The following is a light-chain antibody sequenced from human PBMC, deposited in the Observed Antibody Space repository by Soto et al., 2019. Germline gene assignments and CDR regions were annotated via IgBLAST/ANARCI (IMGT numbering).Light chain of an antibody. Sequence: RVMTQSPATLSVSPWYRFTLSCSSSQSVSSNLAWYQQKPGQAPRLLIYAASTRATGIPARFSGSGSGTEFTLTISSLQSEDFGVYYCQQYNNWPPITFGQGTRLETK. V-gene: IGKV3-15*01. J-gene: IGKJ5*01. CDR3: QQYNNWPPIT. CDR1: QSVSSN. CDR2: AAS.